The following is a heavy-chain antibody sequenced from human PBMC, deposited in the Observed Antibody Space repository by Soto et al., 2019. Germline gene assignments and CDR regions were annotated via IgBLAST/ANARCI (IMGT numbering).Heavy chain of an antibody. V-gene: IGHV3-30*03. Sequence: QVQLVESGGGVVQPGRSLRLSCAASGFTFSSYGMHWVRQAPGKGLEGVAVISYDGRNKYYADSVKGGFTISRDNPKNTLYLQMNSLRAEDTAVYYCALGGYYYYGMDVWGQGTTVTVSS. CDR2: ISYDGRNK. J-gene: IGHJ6*02. CDR3: ALGGYYYYGMDV. CDR1: GFTFSSYG.